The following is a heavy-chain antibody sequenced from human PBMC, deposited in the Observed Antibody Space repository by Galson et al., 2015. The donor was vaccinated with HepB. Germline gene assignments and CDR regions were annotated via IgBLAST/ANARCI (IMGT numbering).Heavy chain of an antibody. V-gene: IGHV3-30*04. D-gene: IGHD6-13*01. CDR1: GFTFSSYA. CDR3: ARDLEQQLAPSYYYYYYGMDV. CDR2: ISYDGSNK. J-gene: IGHJ6*02. Sequence: SLRLSCAASGFTFSSYAMHWVRQAPGKGLEWVAVISYDGSNKYYADSVKGRFTISRDNSKNTLYLQMNSLRAEDTAVYYCARDLEQQLAPSYYYYYYGMDVWGQGTTVTVSS.